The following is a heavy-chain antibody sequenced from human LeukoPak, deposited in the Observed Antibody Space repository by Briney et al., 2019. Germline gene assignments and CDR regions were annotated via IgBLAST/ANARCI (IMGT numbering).Heavy chain of an antibody. D-gene: IGHD5-12*01. Sequence: GGSLRLSCAASGFTFSSYAMSWVRQAPGKGLEWVSAISGSGGSTYYADSVKGRFTISRDNSKNTLYLQMNSLRAEDTAVYYCAKIVAPYVYYDGMDVWGQGTTVTVSS. CDR1: GFTFSSYA. J-gene: IGHJ6*02. CDR3: AKIVAPYVYYDGMDV. V-gene: IGHV3-23*01. CDR2: ISGSGGST.